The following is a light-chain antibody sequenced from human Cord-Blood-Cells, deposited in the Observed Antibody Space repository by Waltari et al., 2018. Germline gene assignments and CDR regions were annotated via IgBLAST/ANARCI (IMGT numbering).Light chain of an antibody. CDR2: AAS. Sequence: DIQMTQSPSSLSASVGDIVTITCRASQSISSYLNWYQQKPGKAPKLLIYAASSFQSGVPSRFSGSGSGTDFTLTISSLQPEDFATYYCQQSYSTPHSFGQGTKLEIK. CDR1: QSISSY. CDR3: QQSYSTPHS. J-gene: IGKJ2*03. V-gene: IGKV1-39*01.